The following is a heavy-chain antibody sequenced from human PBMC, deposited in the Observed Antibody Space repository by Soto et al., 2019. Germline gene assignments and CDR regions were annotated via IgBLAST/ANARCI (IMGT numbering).Heavy chain of an antibody. J-gene: IGHJ6*02. CDR2: IRSKANSYAT. CDR1: GFTFSGSA. D-gene: IGHD3-16*01. CDR3: TGRDLGGRRYSYYGMDV. V-gene: IGHV3-73*01. Sequence: GGSLRLSCAASGFTFSGSAMHWVRQASGKGLEWVGRIRSKANSYATAYAASVKGRFTISRDDSKNTAYLQMNSLKTEDTAVYYCTGRDLGGRRYSYYGMDVGGQGPTVTVP.